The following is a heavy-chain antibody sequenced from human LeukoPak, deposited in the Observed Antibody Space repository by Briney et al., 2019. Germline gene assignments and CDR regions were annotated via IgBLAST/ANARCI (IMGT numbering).Heavy chain of an antibody. CDR3: ARVRSWSGQEAY. CDR1: GFTFSSYT. CDR2: ISSSSRYI. V-gene: IGHV3-21*01. D-gene: IGHD3-3*01. Sequence: LGGSLRLSCAAPGFTFSSYTMNWVRQAPGKGLEGVSCISSSSRYIYYADSVKGRFTLSRDNAKNSLYLQMNSLRAEDTAVYYCARVRSWSGQEAYWGQGTLVTVSS. J-gene: IGHJ4*02.